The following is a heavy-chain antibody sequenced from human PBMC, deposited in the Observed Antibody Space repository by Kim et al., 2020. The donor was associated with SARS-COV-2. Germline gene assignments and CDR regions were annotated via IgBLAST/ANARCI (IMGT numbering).Heavy chain of an antibody. CDR3: ARDDYCGNSFVDGLDE. CDR1: GFTFSGYE. Sequence: GGSLRLSCAASGFTFSGYEMNWVRQAPGKGLEWVSYIDLRGSTIYYADSVKGRFTISRDNAKNSLFLQMDSLRAEDTAMYYCARDDYCGNSFVDGLDEWGRGTMVIVSS. D-gene: IGHD3-10*01. J-gene: IGHJ3*01. CDR2: IDLRGSTI. V-gene: IGHV3-48*03.